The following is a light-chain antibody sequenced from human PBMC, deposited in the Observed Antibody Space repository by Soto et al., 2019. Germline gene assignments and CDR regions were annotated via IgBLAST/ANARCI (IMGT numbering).Light chain of an antibody. CDR3: QQYNSYPWT. CDR1: QSISSW. Sequence: DIQMTQSPSTLSASVGDRDTITCRASQSISSWLAWYQQKPGKAPKLLIYKASGLESGVPSRFSGHGSGTQFTLTISSLQPDDFATYYCQQYNSYPWTFGQGSKVEIK. V-gene: IGKV1-5*03. CDR2: KAS. J-gene: IGKJ1*01.